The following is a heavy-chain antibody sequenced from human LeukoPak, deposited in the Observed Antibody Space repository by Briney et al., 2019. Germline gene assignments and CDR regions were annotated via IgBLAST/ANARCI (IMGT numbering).Heavy chain of an antibody. D-gene: IGHD3-22*01. Sequence: GASVKVSCKASGYTFTSYDIDWVRQATGQGLEWMGWMNPNSGNTGYAQKFQGRVTMTRNTSISTAYMELNSLRSEDTAVYYCARGSDYYDSSGYYYDYWGQGTLVTVSS. V-gene: IGHV1-8*01. J-gene: IGHJ4*02. CDR1: GYTFTSYD. CDR3: ARGSDYYDSSGYYYDY. CDR2: MNPNSGNT.